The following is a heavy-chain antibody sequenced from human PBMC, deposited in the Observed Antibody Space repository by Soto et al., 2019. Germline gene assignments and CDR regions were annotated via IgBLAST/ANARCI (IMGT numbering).Heavy chain of an antibody. CDR2: IFYSGST. CDR1: AYSITTSNW. D-gene: IGHD3-10*01. Sequence: PSETLSLTYAISAYSITTSNWWGWLRQPPGRGLEWIGFIFYSGSTYYSPSLKSRVTMSVDTSKNQFSLKLNSVTAVDTAVYYCARGSDRGTSFSPWFDPWGQVALVTVS. CDR3: ARGSDRGTSFSPWFDP. J-gene: IGHJ5*02. V-gene: IGHV4-28*03.